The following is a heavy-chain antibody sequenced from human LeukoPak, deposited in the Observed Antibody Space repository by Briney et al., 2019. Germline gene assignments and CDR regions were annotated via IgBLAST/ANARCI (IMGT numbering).Heavy chain of an antibody. Sequence: ASVKVSCKASGYTFTSYGISWVRQAPGQGLERMGWISAYNGNTNYAQKLQGRVTMTTNTSTSTAYMELRSLRSDDTAVYYCARGDDYGDYPGYWGQGTLVTVSS. CDR2: ISAYNGNT. D-gene: IGHD4-17*01. J-gene: IGHJ4*02. CDR1: GYTFTSYG. V-gene: IGHV1-18*01. CDR3: ARGDDYGDYPGY.